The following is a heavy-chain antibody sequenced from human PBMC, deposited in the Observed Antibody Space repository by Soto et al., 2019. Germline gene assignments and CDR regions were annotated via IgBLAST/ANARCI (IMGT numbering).Heavy chain of an antibody. V-gene: IGHV1-46*01. CDR2: INPSGGST. D-gene: IGHD3-22*01. Sequence: QVQLVQSGAEVKKPGASVKVSCKASGYTFTSYYMHWVRQAPGQGLEWMGIINPSGGSTSYAQKFQGRVTMTRDTSTSTVYMELSSLRSEDTAVYYCARDQSPYYYDSSGYFLSWGQGTLVTVSS. CDR1: GYTFTSYY. CDR3: ARDQSPYYYDSSGYFLS. J-gene: IGHJ4*02.